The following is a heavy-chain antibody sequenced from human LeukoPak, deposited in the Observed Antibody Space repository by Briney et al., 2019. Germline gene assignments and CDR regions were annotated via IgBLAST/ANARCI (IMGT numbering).Heavy chain of an antibody. CDR2: IKSKTDGGTT. CDR3: RTPDVVYTSHFDY. V-gene: IGHV3-15*01. Sequence: PGGSLRLSCAASGLTFSNAWMSWVRQAPGKGLEWVGRIKSKTDGGTTDYAAPVKGRFTISRDDSKDTLYLQMNSLKTEDTAVYYCRTPDVVYTSHFDYWGQGTLVTVSS. CDR1: GLTFSNAW. D-gene: IGHD2-8*02. J-gene: IGHJ4*02.